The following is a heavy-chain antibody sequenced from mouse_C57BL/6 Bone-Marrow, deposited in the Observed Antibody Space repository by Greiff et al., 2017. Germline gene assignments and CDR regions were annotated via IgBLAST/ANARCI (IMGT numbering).Heavy chain of an antibody. D-gene: IGHD2-2*01. Sequence: VQLQESGAELARPGASVKLSCKASGYTFTSYGISWVKQRTGQGLEWIGEIYPNSGSTNYNEKFKSKATLTVDKSSSTAYMQLSSLTSEDSAVYYCARGLWFFDYWGQGTTLTVSS. CDR3: ARGLWFFDY. CDR1: GYTFTSYG. J-gene: IGHJ2*01. CDR2: IYPNSGST. V-gene: IGHV1-81*01.